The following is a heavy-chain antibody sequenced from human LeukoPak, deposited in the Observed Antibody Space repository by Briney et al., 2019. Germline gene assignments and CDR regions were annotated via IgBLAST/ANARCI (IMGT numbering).Heavy chain of an antibody. CDR1: GFTFSSYG. CDR3: AKDSSGGWLRSYYFDS. Sequence: GGSLRLSCAASGFTFSSYGMHWVRQAPGKGLEWVAAMSYDGSNKDYADSVKGRFTISRDNYKNTLYVQMNSLRAEDTAVYYCAKDSSGGWLRSYYFDSWGQGTLVTVSS. D-gene: IGHD5-24*01. V-gene: IGHV3-30*18. J-gene: IGHJ4*02. CDR2: MSYDGSNK.